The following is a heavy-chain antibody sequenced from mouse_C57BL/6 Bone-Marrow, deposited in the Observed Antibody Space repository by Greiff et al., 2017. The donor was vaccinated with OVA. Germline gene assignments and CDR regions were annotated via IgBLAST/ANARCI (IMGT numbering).Heavy chain of an antibody. CDR2: ISNLAYSI. Sequence: EVKLVESGGGLVQPGGSLKLSCAASGFTFSDYGMAWVRQAPRKGPEWVAFISNLAYSIYYADTVTGRFTISRENAKNTLYLEMSSLRSEDTAMYYCARHNYYGSSYDWYFDVWGTGTTVTVSS. D-gene: IGHD1-1*01. CDR1: GFTFSDYG. CDR3: ARHNYYGSSYDWYFDV. V-gene: IGHV5-15*01. J-gene: IGHJ1*03.